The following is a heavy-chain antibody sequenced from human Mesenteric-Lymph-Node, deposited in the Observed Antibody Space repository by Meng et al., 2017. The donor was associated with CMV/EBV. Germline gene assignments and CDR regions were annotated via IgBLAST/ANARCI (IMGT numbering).Heavy chain of an antibody. Sequence: SETLSLTCTVSGGSISSSSYYWGWIRQPPGKGLEWIGSIYYSGSTYYNPSLKSRVTISVDTSKNQFSLKLSSVTAADTAVYYCASGSFVVVPAANWGQGTLVTVSS. D-gene: IGHD2-2*01. J-gene: IGHJ4*02. CDR2: IYYSGST. V-gene: IGHV4-39*07. CDR3: ASGSFVVVPAAN. CDR1: GGSISSSSYY.